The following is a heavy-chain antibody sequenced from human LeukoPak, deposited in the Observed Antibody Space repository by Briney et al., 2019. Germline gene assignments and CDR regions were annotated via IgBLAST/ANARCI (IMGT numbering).Heavy chain of an antibody. V-gene: IGHV1-24*01. CDR3: AAGPMSGYAPYNWFDP. J-gene: IGHJ5*02. CDR2: FDPGDGER. D-gene: IGHD5-12*01. CDR1: GHSLAQLS. Sequence: ASVKVSCKVSGHSLAQLSMHWVRQALGKGPEWMGGFDPGDGERIYEQKFQGRVTMTEDTSTDTAYMELSNLRSDDTAVYYCAAGPMSGYAPYNWFDPWGQGTLVTVSS.